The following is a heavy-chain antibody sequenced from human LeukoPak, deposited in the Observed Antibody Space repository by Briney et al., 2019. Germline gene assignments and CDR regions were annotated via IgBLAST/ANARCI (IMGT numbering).Heavy chain of an antibody. D-gene: IGHD6-13*01. CDR3: ARDSTTSSWNDY. CDR1: GFTFSNLY. J-gene: IGHJ4*02. CDR2: ISSSGATI. Sequence: GGSLRLSCAASGFTFSNLYMSWIRQAPGKGLEWLSYISSSGATISYADSVKGRFTTSRDNVKNSLYLQMNSLRAEDTAMYYCARDSTTSSWNDYWGQGILVTVSS. V-gene: IGHV3-11*01.